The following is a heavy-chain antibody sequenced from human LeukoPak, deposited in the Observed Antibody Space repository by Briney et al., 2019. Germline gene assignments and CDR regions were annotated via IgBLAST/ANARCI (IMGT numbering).Heavy chain of an antibody. V-gene: IGHV3-30*18. J-gene: IGHJ4*02. CDR1: GLTFSNYG. D-gene: IGHD4-17*01. Sequence: SLRLSCAASGLTFSNYGMHWVRQAPGKGLEWVSVISYDGSSKYYADSVKGRFTISRDNSKNTLYLQMNSLRAEDTAVFYCAKESQPFGDYLRSLDNWGQGTLVTVSS. CDR3: AKESQPFGDYLRSLDN. CDR2: ISYDGSSK.